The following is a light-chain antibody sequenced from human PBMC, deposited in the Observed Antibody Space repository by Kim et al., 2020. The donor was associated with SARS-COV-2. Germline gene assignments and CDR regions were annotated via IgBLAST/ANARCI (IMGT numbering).Light chain of an antibody. V-gene: IGKV3D-15*01. CDR3: QQYSNWPLT. J-gene: IGKJ1*01. CDR1: QTVSSN. Sequence: SPGERAVRSCRASQTVSSNFLAWYQQKPGQPPRLLIYDTSSRATGIPARFSVSGSGTEFTLTISTLQSEDFAVYYCQQYSNWPLTFGQGTKVDIK. CDR2: DTS.